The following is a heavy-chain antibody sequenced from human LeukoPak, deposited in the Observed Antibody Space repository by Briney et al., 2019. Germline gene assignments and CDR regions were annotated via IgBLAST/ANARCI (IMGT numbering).Heavy chain of an antibody. CDR3: AKGRIQSYMDPEY. CDR2: ISDTGGST. CDR1: AFTFGSFG. V-gene: IGHV3-23*01. D-gene: IGHD4-11*01. J-gene: IGHJ4*02. Sequence: GGSLRLSCAASAFTFGSFGMSWVRQAPGKGLEWVSAISDTGGSTFYADSVKGRFTISRDNSKNTLCLQMNSLRAEDTAIYYCAKGRIQSYMDPEYWGQGTLVTVSS.